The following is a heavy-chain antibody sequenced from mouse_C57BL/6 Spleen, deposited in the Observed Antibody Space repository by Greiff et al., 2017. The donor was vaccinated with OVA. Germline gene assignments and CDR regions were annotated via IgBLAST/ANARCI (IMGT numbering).Heavy chain of an antibody. J-gene: IGHJ4*01. CDR2: IYPGDGGT. V-gene: IGHV1-82*01. CDR1: GYAFSSSW. CDR3: ARSLYLYYYDLAKGY. D-gene: IGHD1-1*01. Sequence: VQLQQSGPELVKPGASVKISCKASGYAFSSSWMNWVKQRPGQGLEWIGRIYPGDGGTNYNGKFKGKATLTADKSSSTAYMQLSSLTSEDSAVYYCARSLYLYYYDLAKGYWGQGASVTVSS.